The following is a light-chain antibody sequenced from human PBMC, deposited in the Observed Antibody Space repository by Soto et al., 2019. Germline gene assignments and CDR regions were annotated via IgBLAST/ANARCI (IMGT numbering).Light chain of an antibody. J-gene: IGKJ4*01. CDR1: QSISSH. V-gene: IGKV1-39*01. CDR2: AAS. Sequence: DIQMTQSPSSLSASVGARVTITCRASQSISSHLNWYQQKAGKAPKLLIYAASSLQSGVPSRFSGSGSGTDFTLTISSLQPEDFATYYCQQSYSTPRTFGGGTKVEIK. CDR3: QQSYSTPRT.